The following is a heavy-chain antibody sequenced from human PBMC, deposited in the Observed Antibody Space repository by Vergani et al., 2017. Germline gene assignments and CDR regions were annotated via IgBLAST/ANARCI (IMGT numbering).Heavy chain of an antibody. CDR1: GYSISSGYY. Sequence: QVQLQESGPGLVKPSETLSLPCTVSGYSISSGYYWGWIRQPPGKGLEWIGSIYHSGSTYYNPSLKSRVTISVDTSKNQFSLKLSSVTAADTAVYYCAREVTSCYDYWGQGTLVTVSS. CDR2: IYHSGST. V-gene: IGHV4-38-2*02. CDR3: AREVTSCYDY. J-gene: IGHJ4*02. D-gene: IGHD2-2*01.